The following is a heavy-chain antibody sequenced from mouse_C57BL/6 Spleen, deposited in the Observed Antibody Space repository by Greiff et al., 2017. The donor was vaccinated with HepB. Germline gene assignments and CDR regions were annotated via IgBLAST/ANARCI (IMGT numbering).Heavy chain of an antibody. J-gene: IGHJ4*01. Sequence: EVQVVESGGGLVKPGGSLKLSCAASGFTFSSYAMSWVRQTPEKRLEWVATISDGGSYTYYPDNVKGRFTISRDNAKNNLYLQMSHLKSEDTAMYYCARGLTTVYYYAMDYWGQGTSVTVSS. CDR3: ARGLTTVYYYAMDY. CDR2: ISDGGSYT. CDR1: GFTFSSYA. D-gene: IGHD1-1*01. V-gene: IGHV5-4*01.